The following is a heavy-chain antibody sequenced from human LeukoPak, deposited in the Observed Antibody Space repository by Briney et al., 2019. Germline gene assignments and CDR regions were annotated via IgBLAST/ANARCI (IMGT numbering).Heavy chain of an antibody. J-gene: IGHJ5*02. CDR1: GYTFTSYG. Sequence: GASVKVSCKASGYTFTSYGISWVRQAPGQGLEWMGWISAYNGNTNYAQKLQGRVTMTTDTSTSTAYMELRSLRSDDTAVYYCARDSSSSRLQGWFDPWGQGTLVTVPS. D-gene: IGHD6-13*01. CDR2: ISAYNGNT. CDR3: ARDSSSSRLQGWFDP. V-gene: IGHV1-18*01.